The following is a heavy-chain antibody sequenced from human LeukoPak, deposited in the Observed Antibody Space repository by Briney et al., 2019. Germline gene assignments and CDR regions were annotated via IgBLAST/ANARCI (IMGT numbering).Heavy chain of an antibody. CDR1: GGSFSGYY. Sequence: SGTLSLTCAVYGGSFSGYYWSWIRQPPGKGLEWIGEINHSGSTNYNPSLKSRVTISVDTSKNQFSLKLSSVTAADTAVYYCARSIIRLWKRWLDYWGQGTLVTVSS. CDR3: ARSIIRLWKRWLDY. CDR2: INHSGST. V-gene: IGHV4-34*01. J-gene: IGHJ4*02. D-gene: IGHD5-18*01.